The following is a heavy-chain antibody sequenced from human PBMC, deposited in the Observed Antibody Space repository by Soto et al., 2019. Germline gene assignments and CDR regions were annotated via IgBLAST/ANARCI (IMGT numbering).Heavy chain of an antibody. J-gene: IGHJ6*02. CDR1: GGSISSGDYY. V-gene: IGHV4-30-4*01. CDR3: AREYCGGDCSRADSYYYYGMDF. Sequence: SETLSLTCTVSGGSISSGDYYWRWIRQPPGKGLEWIGYIYYSGSTYYNPSLKSRVTISVDTSKNQFSLKLSSVTAADTAVYYCAREYCGGDCSRADSYYYYGMDFWGQGTTAT. D-gene: IGHD2-21*02. CDR2: IYYSGST.